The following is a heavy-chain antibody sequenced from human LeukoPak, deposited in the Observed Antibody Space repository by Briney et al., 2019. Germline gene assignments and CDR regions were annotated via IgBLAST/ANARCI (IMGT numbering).Heavy chain of an antibody. CDR3: ARNTPPSYYYDSSGYPDY. CDR1: GFTFSSYS. D-gene: IGHD3-22*01. V-gene: IGHV3-48*01. Sequence: GGSLRLSCAASGFTFSSYSMNWVRQAPGKGLEWVSYISSSSSTIYYADSVKGRFTISRDNSKNTLYLQMNSLRAEDTAVYYCARNTPPSYYYDSSGYPDYWGQGTLVTVPS. J-gene: IGHJ4*02. CDR2: ISSSSSTI.